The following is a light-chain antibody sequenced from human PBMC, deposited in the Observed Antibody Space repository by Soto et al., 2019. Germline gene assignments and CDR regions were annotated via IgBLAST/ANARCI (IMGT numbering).Light chain of an antibody. J-gene: IGKJ4*02. Sequence: DIVLTQSPGTLSLSPGERATLSCRASQIISSTYLGWYQQKPDQAPRLLIYGASSRATGIPDRFSGSGSGTDFTLTISSLEPEDFAVYYCQQRNNWPLTFGGGTKVEIK. CDR1: QIISSTY. V-gene: IGKV3D-20*02. CDR3: QQRNNWPLT. CDR2: GAS.